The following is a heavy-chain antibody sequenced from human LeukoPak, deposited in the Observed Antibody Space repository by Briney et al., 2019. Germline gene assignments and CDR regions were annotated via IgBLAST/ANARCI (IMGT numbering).Heavy chain of an antibody. V-gene: IGHV3-74*01. CDR2: INSDGSST. D-gene: IGHD6-19*01. CDR1: GFTFSSYW. Sequence: GGSLRLSCAASGFTFSSYWMHWVRQAPGKGLVWVSRINSDGSSTSYADSVKGQFTISRDNAKNTLYLQMNSLRAEDTAVYYCARGGGYTSGPFDYWGQGTLVTVSS. J-gene: IGHJ4*02. CDR3: ARGGGYTSGPFDY.